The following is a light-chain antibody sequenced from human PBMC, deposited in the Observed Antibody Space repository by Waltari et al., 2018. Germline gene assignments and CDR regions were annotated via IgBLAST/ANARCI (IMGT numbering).Light chain of an antibody. CDR3: QQYYSSRT. V-gene: IGKV4-1*01. Sequence: DIVMTQSPDSLAVSLGERATINCKSSQSVLYSSNNKNYLAWYQQKPGQPPKLLIYWASKREIGVPDPFRCSGSGTDFTLTISSLQAEDVAVYYCQQYYSSRTFGQGTKVEIK. CDR2: WAS. J-gene: IGKJ1*01. CDR1: QSVLYSSNNKNY.